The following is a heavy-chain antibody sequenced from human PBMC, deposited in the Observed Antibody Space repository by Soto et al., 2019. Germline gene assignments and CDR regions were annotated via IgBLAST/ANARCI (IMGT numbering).Heavy chain of an antibody. CDR1: GGTFSRHT. Sequence: QVQLVQSGAEVKKPGSSVKVSCKASGGTFSRHTVSWVRQAPGQGLEWMGRIIPNLEISNYAQKFQGRVTVTADKSTSTAYMELRSLRSEDTAMYYCARAHYLESSGWSSAFDIWGQGTMVTVSS. D-gene: IGHD3-22*01. CDR3: ARAHYLESSGWSSAFDI. CDR2: IIPNLEIS. J-gene: IGHJ3*02. V-gene: IGHV1-69*02.